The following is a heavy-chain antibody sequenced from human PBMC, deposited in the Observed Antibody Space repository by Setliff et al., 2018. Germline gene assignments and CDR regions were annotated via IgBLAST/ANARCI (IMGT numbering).Heavy chain of an antibody. J-gene: IGHJ3*02. CDR2: IYYSGST. CDR1: GGSISSGGYY. CDR3: ARDPLTTNRRRAFDI. V-gene: IGHV4-31*03. D-gene: IGHD4-17*01. Sequence: SETLSLTCTVSGGSISSGGYYWSWIPQHPGKGLEWIGYIYYSGSTYYNPSLKSRVTISVDTSKNQFSLKLSSVTAADTAVYYCARDPLTTNRRRAFDIWGQGTMVTVSS.